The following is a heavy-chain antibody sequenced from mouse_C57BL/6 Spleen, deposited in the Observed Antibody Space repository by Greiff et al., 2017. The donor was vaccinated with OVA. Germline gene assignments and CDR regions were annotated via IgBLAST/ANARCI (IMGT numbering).Heavy chain of an antibody. CDR3: ARSRSNYVGVFAY. J-gene: IGHJ3*01. D-gene: IGHD2-5*01. Sequence: VQLQQSGAELLKPGASVKLSCKATGYTFTGYWIEWVKQRPGHGLEWIGEILPGSGSTNYNEKFKGKATFTAETSSNTAYMPLRSLTNEDSAIYYCARSRSNYVGVFAYWGQGTLVTVSA. CDR2: ILPGSGST. CDR1: GYTFTGYW. V-gene: IGHV1-9*01.